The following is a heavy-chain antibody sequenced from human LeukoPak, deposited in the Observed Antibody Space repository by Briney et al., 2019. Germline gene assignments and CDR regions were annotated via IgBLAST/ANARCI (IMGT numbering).Heavy chain of an antibody. Sequence: VASVKVSCKASGYTFTSYDINWVRQAPGQGLEWMGWISAYNGNTNYAQKLQGRVTMTTDTSTSTAYMELRSLRSDDTAVYYCARDAGTYYYDSSGYRYYFNYWGQGTLVTVSS. CDR1: GYTFTSYD. D-gene: IGHD3-22*01. V-gene: IGHV1-18*01. CDR3: ARDAGTYYYDSSGYRYYFNY. CDR2: ISAYNGNT. J-gene: IGHJ4*02.